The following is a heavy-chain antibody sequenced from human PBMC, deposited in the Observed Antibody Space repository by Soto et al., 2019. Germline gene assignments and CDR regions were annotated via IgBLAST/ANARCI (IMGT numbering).Heavy chain of an antibody. D-gene: IGHD3-3*01. CDR1: GYTFTSYD. Sequence: QVQLVQSGAEVKKPGASVKVSCKASGYTFTSYDINWVRQATGQGLEWMGWMNPNSGNTGYAQKFQGRVTMTRNTSISTAYMELSSLRSEDTAVYYCARGFESGAFLECLLPEFDYWGQGTLVTVSS. CDR2: MNPNSGNT. V-gene: IGHV1-8*01. J-gene: IGHJ4*02. CDR3: ARGFESGAFLECLLPEFDY.